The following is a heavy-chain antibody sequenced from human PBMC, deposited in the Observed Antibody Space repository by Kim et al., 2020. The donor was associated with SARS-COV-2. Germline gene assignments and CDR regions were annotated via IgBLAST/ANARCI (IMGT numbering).Heavy chain of an antibody. V-gene: IGHV4-4*08. D-gene: IGHD3-22*01. CDR3: ASNSAYYVYYFDY. J-gene: IGHJ4*02. Sequence: HNPPLQSRVTISVDTSKNQFSLKLSSVTAADTAVYYCASNSAYYVYYFDYWGQGTLVTVSS.